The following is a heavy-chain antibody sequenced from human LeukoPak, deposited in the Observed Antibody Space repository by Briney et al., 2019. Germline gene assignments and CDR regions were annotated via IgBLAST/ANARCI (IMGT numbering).Heavy chain of an antibody. CDR1: GFPFRDYY. J-gene: IGHJ4*02. CDR2: ISGSGTTT. Sequence: GGSLRLSCAASGFPFRDYYMSWIRQAPGQRLEWVAYISGSGTTTYYADPVMGRLTISRDNARSLVYLQMNSLRVEDTAIYYCARDLAGKGHWGQGTQVTVSS. D-gene: IGHD4-23*01. CDR3: ARDLAGKGH. V-gene: IGHV3-11*01.